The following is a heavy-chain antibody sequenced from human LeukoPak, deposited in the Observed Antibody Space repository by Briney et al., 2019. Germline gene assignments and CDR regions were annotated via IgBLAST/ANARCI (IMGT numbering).Heavy chain of an antibody. V-gene: IGHV3-11*04. Sequence: GGSLRLSCAASGFTFSDSYMSWIRQAPGKGLEWVSYISNSGSSIYYVDSVKGRFTISRDNAKNSLYLQMNSLRAEDTAVYYCARDLGYSGYDGVVFNYMDVWGKGTTVTVSS. CDR3: ARDLGYSGYDGVVFNYMDV. D-gene: IGHD5-12*01. CDR2: ISNSGSSI. J-gene: IGHJ6*03. CDR1: GFTFSDSY.